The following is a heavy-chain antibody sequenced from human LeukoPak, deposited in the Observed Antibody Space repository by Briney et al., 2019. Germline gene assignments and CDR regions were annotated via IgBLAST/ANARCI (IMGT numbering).Heavy chain of an antibody. Sequence: GSLRLSCAASGFTFSDYYMSWIRQAPGKGLEWVSYISGSSIYTHYADSVKGRFTISRDNAKNSLYLQVNSLRVEDTAVYYCASGGYQQPYGYWGQGTLVTVSS. J-gene: IGHJ4*02. D-gene: IGHD2-15*01. V-gene: IGHV3-11*03. CDR1: GFTFSDYY. CDR2: ISGSSIYT. CDR3: ASGGYQQPYGY.